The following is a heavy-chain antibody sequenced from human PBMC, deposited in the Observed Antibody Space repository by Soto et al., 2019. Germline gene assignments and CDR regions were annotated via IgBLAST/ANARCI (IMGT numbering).Heavy chain of an antibody. J-gene: IGHJ4*02. CDR2: ISGSGGST. V-gene: IGHV3-23*01. Sequence: EVQLLESGGGLVQPGGSLRLSCAASGFTFSSYAMSWVRQAPGKGLEWVSAISGSGGSTYYADSVKGRFTISRDNSKNTLYLQMNSLRAEDTVVYYCAKRDPYYYDSSGYFFDYWGQGTLVTVSS. CDR3: AKRDPYYYDSSGYFFDY. CDR1: GFTFSSYA. D-gene: IGHD3-22*01.